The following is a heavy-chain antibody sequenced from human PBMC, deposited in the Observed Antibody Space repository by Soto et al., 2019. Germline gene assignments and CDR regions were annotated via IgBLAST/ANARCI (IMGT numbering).Heavy chain of an antibody. V-gene: IGHV3-48*02. CDR3: ARDHGGSTWFVGIYYYFGVDV. Sequence: VQLVESGGGLVQPGGSLRLSCAASGFTLSSYNMNWVRQAPGKGLEWVSYISGSSDTIYYADSVKGRFTISRDNAKNSLYLQLDSMRDEDTAVYYCARDHGGSTWFVGIYYYFGVDVWSQGTTVTVSS. CDR2: ISGSSDTI. CDR1: GFTLSSYN. J-gene: IGHJ6*02. D-gene: IGHD6-13*01.